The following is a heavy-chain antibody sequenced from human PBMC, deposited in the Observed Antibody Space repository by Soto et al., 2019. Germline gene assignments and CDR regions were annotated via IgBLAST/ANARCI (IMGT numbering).Heavy chain of an antibody. V-gene: IGHV3-33*01. J-gene: IGHJ4*02. CDR1: GFTFSSYG. D-gene: IGHD6-13*01. CDR2: IWYDGSNK. CDR3: ARVLTPIAAAGPDY. Sequence: QVQLVESGGGVVQPGRSLRLSCAASGFTFSSYGMHWVRQAPGKGLEWAAVIWYDGSNKYYADSVKGRFTISRDNSKNTLYLQMNSLRAEDTAVYYCARVLTPIAAAGPDYWGQGTLVTVSS.